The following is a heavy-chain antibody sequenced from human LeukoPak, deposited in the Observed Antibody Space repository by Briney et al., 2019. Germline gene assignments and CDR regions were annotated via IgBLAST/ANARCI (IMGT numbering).Heavy chain of an antibody. Sequence: GGSLRLSCAASGLTFSSYAMHWVRQAPGKGLEWVAVISYDGSSKYYADSVKGRFTISRDNSKNTLYLQMNSLRAEGTAVYYCARANTEFDYWGQGTLVTVSS. CDR2: ISYDGSSK. V-gene: IGHV3-30-3*01. CDR1: GLTFSSYA. J-gene: IGHJ4*02. CDR3: ARANTEFDY. D-gene: IGHD2/OR15-2a*01.